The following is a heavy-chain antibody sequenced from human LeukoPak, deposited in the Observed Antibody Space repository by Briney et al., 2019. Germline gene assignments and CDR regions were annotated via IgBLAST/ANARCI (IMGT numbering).Heavy chain of an antibody. J-gene: IGHJ4*02. CDR2: IYYSGST. CDR1: GGSISSGGYY. Sequence: PSETLSLTCTVSGGSISSGGYYWSWIRQHPWNGLEWIGYIYYSGSTYYNPSLKSRVTISVDTSKNKFSLKLSSVTAADTAVYYCERGKPPVTYYYDSSGYPLFDYWGQGTLVTVSS. CDR3: ERGKPPVTYYYDSSGYPLFDY. V-gene: IGHV4-31*03. D-gene: IGHD3-22*01.